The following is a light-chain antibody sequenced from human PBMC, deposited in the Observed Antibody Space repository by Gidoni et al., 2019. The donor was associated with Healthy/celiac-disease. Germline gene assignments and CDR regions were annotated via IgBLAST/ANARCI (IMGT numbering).Light chain of an antibody. CDR1: QGISSY. Sequence: AIRMTQSPSSFSASTGDSVTITCRASQGISSYLAWYQQKPGKAPKLLIYAASTLQSGVPSRFSGSGSGTDFTLTISCLQSEDFATYYCQQYYSYPLTFGQXTKVEIK. CDR3: QQYYSYPLT. V-gene: IGKV1-8*01. J-gene: IGKJ1*01. CDR2: AAS.